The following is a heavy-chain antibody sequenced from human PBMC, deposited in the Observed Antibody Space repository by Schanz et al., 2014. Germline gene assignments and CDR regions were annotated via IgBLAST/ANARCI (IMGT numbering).Heavy chain of an antibody. D-gene: IGHD5-12*01. J-gene: IGHJ4*02. CDR2: ISAYNGNT. CDR1: GYTFTSYG. Sequence: QVQLVQSGAEVKKPGASVKVSCKASGYTFTSYGINWVRQAPGQGLERMGWISAYNGNTNYAQKLQGRVTMTTDTSTSTSYMELTSLRFDDTAVYYCARDFSAYVGNYFDYWGQGTLVTVSS. CDR3: ARDFSAYVGNYFDY. V-gene: IGHV1-18*01.